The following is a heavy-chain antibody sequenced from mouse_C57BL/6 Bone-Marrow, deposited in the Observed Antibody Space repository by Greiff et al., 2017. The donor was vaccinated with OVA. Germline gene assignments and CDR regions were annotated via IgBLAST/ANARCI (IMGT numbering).Heavy chain of an antibody. CDR3: ARAGNWDWYFDV. CDR2: IYYSGTI. D-gene: IGHD4-1*01. J-gene: IGHJ1*03. CDR1: GISITTGNYR. Sequence: EVKLMESGPGLVKPSQTVFLTCTVTGISITTGNYRWSWIRQFPGNKLEWIGYIYYSGTISYNPSLTSRTTITRDTPKNQFFLEMNSLTAEDTATYYCARAGNWDWYFDVWGTGTTVTVSS. V-gene: IGHV3-5*01.